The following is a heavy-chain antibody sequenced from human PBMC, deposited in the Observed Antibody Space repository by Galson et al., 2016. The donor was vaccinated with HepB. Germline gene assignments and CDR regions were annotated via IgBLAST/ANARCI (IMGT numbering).Heavy chain of an antibody. D-gene: IGHD3-10*01. CDR3: AKDMGGSGTYYTPIPFDS. CDR2: ISWKKSSI. J-gene: IGHJ4*02. Sequence: SLRLSCAASGFSFDDYAMHWVRQAPGKGLEWVSGISWKKSSIGYADSVMGRFTISRDNAKNSLYLQMNSLRAEDTALYYCAKDMGGSGTYYTPIPFDSWGQGTLVTVSS. V-gene: IGHV3-9*01. CDR1: GFSFDDYA.